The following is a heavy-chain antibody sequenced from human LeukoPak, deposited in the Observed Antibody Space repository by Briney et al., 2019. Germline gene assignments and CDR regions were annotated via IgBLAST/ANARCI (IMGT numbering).Heavy chain of an antibody. D-gene: IGHD5-18*01. CDR1: GGSISSSSYY. V-gene: IGHV4-39*07. Sequence: PSETLSLTCTVSGGSISSSSYYWGWIRQPPGKGLEWIGSIYYSGSTYYNPSLKSRVTISVDKSKNQFSLKLSSVTAADTAVYYCARNGEGYSYGPRYYYYYMDVWGKGTTVTISS. CDR3: ARNGEGYSYGPRYYYYYMDV. CDR2: IYYSGST. J-gene: IGHJ6*03.